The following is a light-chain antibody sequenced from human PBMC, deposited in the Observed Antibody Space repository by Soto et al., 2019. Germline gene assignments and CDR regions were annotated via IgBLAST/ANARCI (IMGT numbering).Light chain of an antibody. V-gene: IGKV3-15*01. CDR3: QQYDSWPA. CDR2: GAA. J-gene: IGKJ4*02. CDR1: QSVFSS. Sequence: EIVMTQSPATLSVSPGERVTLSCRASQSVFSSLAWYQQKPGQAPRLLIYGAATRATSVPARFSGSGSGTEFTLSITSLQSEDFALYYCQQYDSWPAFGRGTKVEIK.